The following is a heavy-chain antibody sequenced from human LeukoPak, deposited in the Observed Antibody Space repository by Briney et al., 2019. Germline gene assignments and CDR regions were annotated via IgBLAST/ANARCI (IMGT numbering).Heavy chain of an antibody. CDR2: INHSGST. V-gene: IGHV4-34*01. D-gene: IGHD4-17*01. CDR3: ARDSYGDYPDY. Sequence: PSETLSLTCAVYGGSFSGYYWSWIRQPPGKGLEWIGEINHSGSTNYNPSLKSRVTISVDTSKNQFSPKLSSVTAADTAVYYCARDSYGDYPDYWGQGTLVTVSS. J-gene: IGHJ4*02. CDR1: GGSFSGYY.